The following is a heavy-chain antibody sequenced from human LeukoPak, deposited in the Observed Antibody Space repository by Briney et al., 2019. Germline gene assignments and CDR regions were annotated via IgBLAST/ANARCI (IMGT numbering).Heavy chain of an antibody. CDR3: TGEITLDY. Sequence: SETLSLTCTVSGGSISSYYWSWIRQPPGKGLEWIGYIYYSGSTNYNPSLKSRVTISVDTSKNQFSLKLSSVTAADTAVYYCTGEITLDYWGQGTLVTVSS. CDR1: GGSISSYY. D-gene: IGHD7-27*01. V-gene: IGHV4-59*08. J-gene: IGHJ4*02. CDR2: IYYSGST.